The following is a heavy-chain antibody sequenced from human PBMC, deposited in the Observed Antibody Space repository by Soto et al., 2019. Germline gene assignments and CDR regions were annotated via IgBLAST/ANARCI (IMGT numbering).Heavy chain of an antibody. CDR1: GGSISSSSYY. CDR3: ARHGVVLLWFGDGDWFDP. V-gene: IGHV4-39*01. Sequence: QLQLQESGPGLVKPSETLSLTCTVSGGSISSSSYYWGWIRQPPGKGLEWIGSIYYSGSTYYNPSLKSRVTISVDTSKNQFSLKLSSVTAADTAVYYCARHGVVLLWFGDGDWFDPWGQGTLVTVSS. J-gene: IGHJ5*02. D-gene: IGHD3-10*01. CDR2: IYYSGST.